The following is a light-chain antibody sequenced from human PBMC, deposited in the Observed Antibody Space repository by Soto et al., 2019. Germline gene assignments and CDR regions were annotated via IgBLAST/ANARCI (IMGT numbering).Light chain of an antibody. Sequence: EIVMTQSPATLSVSAGERATLSCRARQSVRSNLAWYQQKPGQAPRLLIYDASTRATGIPARFSGSGSGTEFTLTIGRLQSEDFAVYYCQQYNNWPITFGQGTRLENK. CDR3: QQYNNWPIT. CDR2: DAS. J-gene: IGKJ5*01. CDR1: QSVRSN. V-gene: IGKV3D-15*01.